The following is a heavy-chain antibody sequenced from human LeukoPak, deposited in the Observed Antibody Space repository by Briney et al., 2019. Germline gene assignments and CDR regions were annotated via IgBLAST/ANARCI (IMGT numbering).Heavy chain of an antibody. Sequence: PGGSLRLSCAASGFTFSNYAMSWVRQAPGQGLEWVSSITATGGITYYADSVKGRFTISRDNSKNTLYLQMNSLRAEDTAVYYCANDPENYYGSGSYYPLWGQGTLVTVSS. CDR1: GFTFSNYA. CDR3: ANDPENYYGSGSYYPL. J-gene: IGHJ4*02. V-gene: IGHV3-23*01. CDR2: ITATGGIT. D-gene: IGHD3-10*01.